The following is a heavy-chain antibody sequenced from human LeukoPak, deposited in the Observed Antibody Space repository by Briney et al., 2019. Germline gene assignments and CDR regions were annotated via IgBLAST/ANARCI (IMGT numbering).Heavy chain of an antibody. CDR3: ARDQGRWLQFTYYFDY. CDR1: GYTFTSYY. D-gene: IGHD5-24*01. J-gene: IGHJ4*02. Sequence: ASVKVSCKASGYTFTSYYMHWVRQAPGQGLEWMGIINPSGGSTSYAQKFQGRVTMTRDTSTSTVYMELSSLRSEDTAVYYCARDQGRWLQFTYYFDYWGQGTLVAVSS. V-gene: IGHV1-46*01. CDR2: INPSGGST.